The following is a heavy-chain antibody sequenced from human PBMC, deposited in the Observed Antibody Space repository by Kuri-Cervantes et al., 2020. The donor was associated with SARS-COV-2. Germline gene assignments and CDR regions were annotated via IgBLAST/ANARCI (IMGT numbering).Heavy chain of an antibody. CDR1: GGSTSGSSYY. V-gene: IGHV4-39*07. CDR2: IYYSGST. J-gene: IGHJ4*02. Sequence: SETLSLTCTVSGGSTSGSSYYGGWIRQPPGKGLEWIGSIYYSGSTYYNPSLKSRVTISVDTSKNQFSMKLSSVTAADTAVYYCARGPTMVRGAVRGDYWGQGTLVTVSS. CDR3: ARGPTMVRGAVRGDY. D-gene: IGHD3-10*01.